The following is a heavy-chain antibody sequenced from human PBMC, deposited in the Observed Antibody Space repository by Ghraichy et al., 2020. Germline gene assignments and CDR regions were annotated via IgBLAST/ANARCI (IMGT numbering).Heavy chain of an antibody. V-gene: IGHV3-48*03. Sequence: GGSLRLSCAASGFTFSSYEINWVRQTPGKGLEWVSDISSSGSTIYYADSVKGRFTISRDNAKNSLYLQMNSLRAEDTAVYYCARDRLIYEKQYYYYGMDVWGQGTTVTVSS. CDR1: GFTFSSYE. J-gene: IGHJ6*02. D-gene: IGHD5/OR15-5a*01. CDR3: ARDRLIYEKQYYYYGMDV. CDR2: ISSSGSTI.